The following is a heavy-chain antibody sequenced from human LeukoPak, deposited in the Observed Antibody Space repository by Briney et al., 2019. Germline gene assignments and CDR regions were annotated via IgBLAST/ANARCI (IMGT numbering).Heavy chain of an antibody. CDR2: ISTSSTYI. CDR1: GFTFSNYS. D-gene: IGHD6-19*01. Sequence: GGSLRLSRAASGFTFSNYSMNWVRQAPGKGLERVSSISTSSTYIYYADSVKGRFTISRDNAKTSLYLQMNSLRAEDTAVYYCARVTRYSSGWYYPDAFNIWGQGTMVTVSS. J-gene: IGHJ3*02. CDR3: ARVTRYSSGWYYPDAFNI. V-gene: IGHV3-21*01.